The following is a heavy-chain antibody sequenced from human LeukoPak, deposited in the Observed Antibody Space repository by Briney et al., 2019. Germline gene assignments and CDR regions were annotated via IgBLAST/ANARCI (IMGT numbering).Heavy chain of an antibody. CDR1: GFTFSSYA. Sequence: GGSLRLSCAASGFTFSSYAMSWVRQAPGKGLEWVSAISGSGGSTYYADSVKGRFTISRDNSKNTLYLQMYSLRAEDTAVYYCAKGGLWFGELIDYWGQGTLVTVSS. V-gene: IGHV3-23*01. D-gene: IGHD3-10*01. CDR3: AKGGLWFGELIDY. J-gene: IGHJ4*02. CDR2: ISGSGGST.